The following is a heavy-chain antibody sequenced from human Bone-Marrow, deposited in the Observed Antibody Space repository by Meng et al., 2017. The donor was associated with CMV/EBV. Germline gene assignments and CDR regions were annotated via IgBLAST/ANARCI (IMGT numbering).Heavy chain of an antibody. Sequence: GGSLRLSCAASGFTFSDYYMIWIRQAPGKGLEWVSYISSSGKIIYYADSVKGRFTISRDNAKNSLYLQMNSLRAEDTAVYYCARGWFGESSFDYWGQGTLVTVS. CDR2: ISSSGKII. D-gene: IGHD3-10*01. CDR3: ARGWFGESSFDY. J-gene: IGHJ4*02. CDR1: GFTFSDYY. V-gene: IGHV3-11*01.